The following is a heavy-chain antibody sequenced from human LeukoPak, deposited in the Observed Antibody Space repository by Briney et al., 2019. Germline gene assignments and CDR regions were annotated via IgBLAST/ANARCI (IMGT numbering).Heavy chain of an antibody. CDR1: GGTFSSYA. V-gene: IGHV1-69*13. J-gene: IGHJ4*02. CDR3: ASYYYDSSGLGY. CDR2: IIPIFGTA. Sequence: SVKVSCKASGGTFSSYAISWVRQAPGQGLEWMGGIIPIFGTANYAQKFQGRVTITADESTSTVYMELSSLRSEDTAVYYCASYYYDSSGLGYWGQGTLVTVSS. D-gene: IGHD3-22*01.